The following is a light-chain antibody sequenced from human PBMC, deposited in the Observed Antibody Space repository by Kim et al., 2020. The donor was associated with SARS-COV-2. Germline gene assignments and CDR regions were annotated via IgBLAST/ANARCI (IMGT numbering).Light chain of an antibody. V-gene: IGLV3-21*04. CDR1: NIGRKS. J-gene: IGLJ2*01. CDR3: QVWNSSSDHPV. Sequence: APGKTATITCGGNNIGRKSVHWYQQKPGQAPVLVIYYDSDRPSGIPERFSGSNSGNTATLTISRVEAGDEADYYCQVWNSSSDHPVFGGGTQLTVL. CDR2: YDS.